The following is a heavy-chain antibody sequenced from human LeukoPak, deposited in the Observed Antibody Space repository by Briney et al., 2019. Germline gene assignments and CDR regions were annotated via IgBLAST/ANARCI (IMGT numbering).Heavy chain of an antibody. J-gene: IGHJ4*02. CDR2: ISDYNGNT. V-gene: IGHV1-18*01. CDR3: ASARDGYNSRSPLDY. CDR1: GYTFTSYG. Sequence: ASVKVSCKASGYTFTSYGISWVRQAPGQGLEWMGWISDYNGNTNYAQKFRGRVTMTRDTSISTAYMELSRLRSDDTAVYYCASARDGYNSRSPLDYWGQGTLVTVSS. D-gene: IGHD5-24*01.